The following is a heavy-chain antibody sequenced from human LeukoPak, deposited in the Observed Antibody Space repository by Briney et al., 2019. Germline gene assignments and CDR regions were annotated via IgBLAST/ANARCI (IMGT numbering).Heavy chain of an antibody. J-gene: IGHJ5*02. V-gene: IGHV4-4*07. D-gene: IGHD3-3*01. Sequence: SETLSLTCTVSGGSISSYYWSWIRQPAGKGLEWIGRIYTSGSTNYNPSLKSRVTMSVDTSKNQFSLKLSSVTAADTAVYYCARDETVWSGYYAEWFDPWGQGTLVTVSS. CDR3: ARDETVWSGYYAEWFDP. CDR2: IYTSGST. CDR1: GGSISSYY.